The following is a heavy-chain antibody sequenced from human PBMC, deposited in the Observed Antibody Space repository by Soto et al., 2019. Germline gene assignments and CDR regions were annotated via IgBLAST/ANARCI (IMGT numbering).Heavy chain of an antibody. CDR3: ARAPDTAGSAPYYYYMDV. D-gene: IGHD5-18*01. V-gene: IGHV3-11*01. CDR1: GFTFSDYY. J-gene: IGHJ6*03. Sequence: GGSLRLSCAASGFTFSDYYMSWIRQAPGKGLEWVSYISSSGSTIYYADSVKGRFTISRDNAKNSLYLQMNSLRAEDTAVYYCARAPDTAGSAPYYYYMDVWGKGTTVTVSS. CDR2: ISSSGSTI.